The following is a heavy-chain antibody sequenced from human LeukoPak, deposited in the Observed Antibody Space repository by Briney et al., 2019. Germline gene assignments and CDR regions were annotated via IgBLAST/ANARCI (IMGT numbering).Heavy chain of an antibody. CDR1: GFTFSSYA. V-gene: IGHV3-23*01. CDR2: ISGSGSNT. Sequence: GGSLRLSCAASGFTFSSYAMSWVRQAPGKGLEWVSAISGSGSNTYYADFVKGRFTISRDNSKNTLYMQMNSLRAEDTAVYYCAKGLRIGYCSSISCLDWFDPWGQGTLVTVSS. D-gene: IGHD2-2*01. CDR3: AKGLRIGYCSSISCLDWFDP. J-gene: IGHJ5*02.